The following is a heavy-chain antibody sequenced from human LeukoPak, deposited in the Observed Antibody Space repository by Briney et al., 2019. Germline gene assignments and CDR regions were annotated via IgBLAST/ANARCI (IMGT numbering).Heavy chain of an antibody. D-gene: IGHD3-10*01. CDR1: GFTFSSYS. CDR2: VYTDGNI. J-gene: IGHJ4*02. CDR3: ARGRFGDPLNY. Sequence: PGGSLRLSCAASGFTFSSYSMNWVRQAPGKGLVWVSVVYTDGNIYYADSVKGRFTISKDNSKNTVDLLMHSVTAEDTALYYCARGRFGDPLNYWGQGTLVTVSS. V-gene: IGHV3-53*01.